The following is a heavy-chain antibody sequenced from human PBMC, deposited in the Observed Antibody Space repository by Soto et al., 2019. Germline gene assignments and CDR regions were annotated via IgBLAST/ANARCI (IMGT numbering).Heavy chain of an antibody. Sequence: PGGSLRLSCAASGFTFSSYAISWVRQAPGKGLEWVSAISGSGGSTYYADSVKGRFTISRDNSKNTLYLQMNSLRAEDTAVYYCEKVNTVDTAMVDHWGQGTLVTVSS. CDR2: ISGSGGST. V-gene: IGHV3-23*01. D-gene: IGHD5-18*01. CDR3: EKVNTVDTAMVDH. CDR1: GFTFSSYA. J-gene: IGHJ5*02.